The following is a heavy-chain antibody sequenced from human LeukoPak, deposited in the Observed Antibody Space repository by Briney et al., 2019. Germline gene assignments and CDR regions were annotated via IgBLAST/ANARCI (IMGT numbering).Heavy chain of an antibody. CDR3: AKDRYGDYSFDS. Sequence: PGGSLRLSCAASGFTFSSCAMNWVRQAPRKGLEWVSSISGSGASTYDADSVKGRFTISRDNSKNTLYLQMNSLRAEDTAIYYCAKDRYGDYSFDSWGQGTLVTVSS. CDR1: GFTFSSCA. J-gene: IGHJ4*02. CDR2: ISGSGAST. V-gene: IGHV3-23*01. D-gene: IGHD4-17*01.